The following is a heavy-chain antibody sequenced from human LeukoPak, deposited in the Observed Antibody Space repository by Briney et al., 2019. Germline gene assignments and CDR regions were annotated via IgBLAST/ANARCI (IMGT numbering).Heavy chain of an antibody. V-gene: IGHV1-2*02. CDR1: GYTFTGYY. D-gene: IGHD6-19*01. Sequence: GAAVTVSCKPSGYTFTGYYLHWVRQAPGQALEWMGWISPNTGATLNAQSFQGRVTMSRDTSISTAYLDLRSLRFDDTAVYYCARDRVGSGWPRPFYFEFWGQGTLVTVSS. CDR2: ISPNTGAT. J-gene: IGHJ4*02. CDR3: ARDRVGSGWPRPFYFEF.